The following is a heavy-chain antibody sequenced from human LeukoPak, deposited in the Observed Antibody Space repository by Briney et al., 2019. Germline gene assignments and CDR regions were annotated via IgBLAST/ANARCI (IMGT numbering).Heavy chain of an antibody. CDR2: IRYDGSNK. CDR3: ARFYDPGPYYFDY. Sequence: GGSLRLSCAASGFTFSSYWMSWVRQAPGKGLEWVAFIRYDGSNKYYADSVKGRFTISRDNAKNSLYLQMNSLRAEDTAVYYCARFYDPGPYYFDYWGQGTLVTVSS. CDR1: GFTFSSYW. J-gene: IGHJ4*02. V-gene: IGHV3-33*08. D-gene: IGHD2/OR15-2a*01.